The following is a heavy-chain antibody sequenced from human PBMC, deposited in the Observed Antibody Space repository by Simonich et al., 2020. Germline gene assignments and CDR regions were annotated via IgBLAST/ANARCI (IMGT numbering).Heavy chain of an antibody. CDR1: GYTFTGYY. CDR2: INPNSGGT. V-gene: IGHV1-2*02. D-gene: IGHD6-6*01. CDR3: ARARLYSSSHAFDI. J-gene: IGHJ3*02. Sequence: QVQLVQSGAEVKKPGASVKVSCKASGYTFTGYYMHWVRQAPGQGLEWSRWINPNSGGTNYAQKFKGRVTMTRYTSISTAYMELSRLRSDDTAVYYCARARLYSSSHAFDIWGQGTMVTVSS.